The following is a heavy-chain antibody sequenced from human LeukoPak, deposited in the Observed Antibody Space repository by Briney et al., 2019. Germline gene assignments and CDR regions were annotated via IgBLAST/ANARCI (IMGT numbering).Heavy chain of an antibody. J-gene: IGHJ4*02. Sequence: SVKVSCKASGGTFSSYAISWVRQAPGQGLERMGGIIPIFGTANYAQKFQGRVTITADESTSTAYMELSSLRSEDTAVYYCARESSFDFWSGSSYYFDYWGQGTLVTVSS. CDR1: GGTFSSYA. CDR3: ARESSFDFWSGSSYYFDY. V-gene: IGHV1-69*13. CDR2: IIPIFGTA. D-gene: IGHD3-3*01.